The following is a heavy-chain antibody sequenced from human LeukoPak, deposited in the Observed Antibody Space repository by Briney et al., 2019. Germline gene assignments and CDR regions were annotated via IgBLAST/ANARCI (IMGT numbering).Heavy chain of an antibody. D-gene: IGHD2-15*01. Sequence: SETLSLTCSVFRVSIRSYYWSWIRQSPGKGLEWIGYIHASGNTNLNPSLKSRFTISVDTSKNQFSLKLRSVTAADTAVYYCARVNCSGGSCYSVYYYYYYMDVWGKGTTVTVSS. V-gene: IGHV4-4*08. J-gene: IGHJ6*03. CDR2: IHASGNT. CDR1: RVSIRSYY. CDR3: ARVNCSGGSCYSVYYYYYYMDV.